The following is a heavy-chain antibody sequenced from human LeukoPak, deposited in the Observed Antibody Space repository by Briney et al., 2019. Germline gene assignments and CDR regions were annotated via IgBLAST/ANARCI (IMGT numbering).Heavy chain of an antibody. CDR1: GFTFSSYA. J-gene: IGHJ4*02. D-gene: IGHD3-22*01. Sequence: PGGSLRLSCAASGFTFSSYAMSWVRQAPGKGVEWVSAISGSGGSTYYADSVKGRFTISRENSKNTQYLQMNSVRAEGTAVYYCAKDRGYYQWGQGTLVTVSS. V-gene: IGHV3-23*01. CDR3: AKDRGYYQ. CDR2: ISGSGGST.